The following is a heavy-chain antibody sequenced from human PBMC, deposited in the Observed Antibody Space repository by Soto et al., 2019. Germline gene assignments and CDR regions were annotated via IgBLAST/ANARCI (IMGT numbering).Heavy chain of an antibody. CDR3: VRRAGCAVGWDYDL. CDR1: GFIFNHYA. V-gene: IGHV3-23*01. D-gene: IGHD2-21*01. J-gene: IGHJ2*01. Sequence: EVQLLESGGGFVQRGGSLRLSCAASGFIFNHYAMTWVRQAPGKGLEWVARVSGRGGSAYYADSVKGRLTISRDNSNNTLYLQMTIVIGEDTAVYYCVRRAGCAVGWDYDLWGRGSLVNFFS. CDR2: VSGRGGSA.